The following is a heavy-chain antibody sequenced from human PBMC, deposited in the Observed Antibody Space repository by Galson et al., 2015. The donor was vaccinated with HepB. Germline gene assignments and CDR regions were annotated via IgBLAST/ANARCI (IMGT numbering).Heavy chain of an antibody. V-gene: IGHV1-69*13. CDR1: GGTFSSYA. D-gene: IGHD2-2*01. CDR2: IIPIFGTA. J-gene: IGHJ6*03. CDR3: GVVVVPAAPTYYYYYYMDV. Sequence: SVKVSCKASGGTFSSYAISWVRQAPGQGLEWMGGIIPIFGTANYAQKFQGRVTITADESTSTAYMELSSLRSEDTAVYYCGVVVVPAAPTYYYYYYMDVWGKGTTVTVSS.